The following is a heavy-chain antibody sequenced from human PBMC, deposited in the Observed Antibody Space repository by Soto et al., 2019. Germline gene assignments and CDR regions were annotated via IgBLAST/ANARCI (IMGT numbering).Heavy chain of an antibody. CDR3: ARRRAVAGTGYYYGMDV. V-gene: IGHV5-51*01. Sequence: GESLKISCKGPGYSFTSYWIGWVRQMPGKGLEWMGIIYPGDSDTRYSPSFQGQVTISADKSISTAYLQWSSLKASDTAMYYCARRRAVAGTGYYYGMDVWGQGTTVTVSS. D-gene: IGHD6-19*01. CDR2: IYPGDSDT. CDR1: GYSFTSYW. J-gene: IGHJ6*02.